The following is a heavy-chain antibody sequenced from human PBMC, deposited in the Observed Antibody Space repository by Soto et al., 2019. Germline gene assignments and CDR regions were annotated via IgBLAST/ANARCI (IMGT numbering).Heavy chain of an antibody. D-gene: IGHD3-10*01. CDR3: ARNVWLEGFVHDY. V-gene: IGHV4-59*01. CDR1: GGSISSYY. Sequence: PSETLSLTCTVSGGSISSYYWSWIRQPPGKGLEWIGYICYSGSTNYNPSLKSRVTISVDTSKNQFSLKLSSVTAADTAVYYCARNVWLEGFVHDYWGQGTLVTVS. J-gene: IGHJ4*02. CDR2: ICYSGST.